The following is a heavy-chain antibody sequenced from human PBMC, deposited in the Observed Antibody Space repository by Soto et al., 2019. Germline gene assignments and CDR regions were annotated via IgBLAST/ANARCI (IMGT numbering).Heavy chain of an antibody. CDR2: TRNKANSYTT. J-gene: IGHJ4*02. D-gene: IGHD3-22*01. V-gene: IGHV3-72*01. CDR3: ARYGYDSSGYFHPY. Sequence: EVQLVESGGGLVQPGGSLRLSCAASGFTCSDHYMDWVRQAPGKGLEWVGRTRNKANSYTTEYAASVKGRFTISRDDSKNSLYLQMNSLKTEDTAVYYCARYGYDSSGYFHPYWGQGTLVTVSS. CDR1: GFTCSDHY.